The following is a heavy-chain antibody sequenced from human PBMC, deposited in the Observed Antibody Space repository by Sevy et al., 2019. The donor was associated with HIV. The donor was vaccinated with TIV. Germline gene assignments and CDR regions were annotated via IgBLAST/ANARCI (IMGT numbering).Heavy chain of an antibody. CDR1: GFTVSTKY. Sequence: GGSLRLSCAASGFTVSTKYMSWVRQAPGKGLEWVSVIYSAHSTYYTDSVKGRFTISRDNSKNTLYLQMNSLRAEDTAVYYCARGKLDYGDFDYYYYGMDVWGQGTTVTVSS. J-gene: IGHJ6*02. CDR2: IYSAHST. CDR3: ARGKLDYGDFDYYYYGMDV. D-gene: IGHD4-17*01. V-gene: IGHV3-53*01.